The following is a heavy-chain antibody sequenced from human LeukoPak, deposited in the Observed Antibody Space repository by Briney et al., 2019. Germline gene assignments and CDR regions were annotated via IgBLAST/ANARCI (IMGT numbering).Heavy chain of an antibody. Sequence: GGSLRLSCAASGLTFSSYAMSWVRQAPGKGLEWVSAISGSGGSTYYADSVKGRFTISRDNSKNTLYLQMNSLRAEDTAVYYCAKAKGIAAAGTSGYWGQGTLVTVSS. D-gene: IGHD6-13*01. V-gene: IGHV3-23*01. CDR2: ISGSGGST. CDR1: GLTFSSYA. CDR3: AKAKGIAAAGTSGY. J-gene: IGHJ4*02.